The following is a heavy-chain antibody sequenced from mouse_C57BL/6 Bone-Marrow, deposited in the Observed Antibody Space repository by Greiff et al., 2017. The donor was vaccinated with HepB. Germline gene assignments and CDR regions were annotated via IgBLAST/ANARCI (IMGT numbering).Heavy chain of an antibody. Sequence: QVQLKQPGAELVKPGASVKMSCKASGYTFTSYWITWVKQRPGQGLEWIGDIYPGSGSTNYNEKFKSKATLTVDTSSSTAYMQLSSLTSEDSAVYYCARWGNYNYYYAMDYWGQGTSVTVSS. CDR2: IYPGSGST. CDR1: GYTFTSYW. CDR3: ARWGNYNYYYAMDY. D-gene: IGHD1-3*01. V-gene: IGHV1-55*01. J-gene: IGHJ4*01.